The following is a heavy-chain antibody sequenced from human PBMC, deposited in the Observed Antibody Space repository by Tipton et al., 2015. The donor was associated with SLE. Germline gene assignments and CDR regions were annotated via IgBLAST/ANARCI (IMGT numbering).Heavy chain of an antibody. CDR3: ARDYDGYSSSPDY. D-gene: IGHD6-6*01. V-gene: IGHV3-20*04. Sequence: SLRLSCAASGFTFDDYGMSWVRQAPGQGLEWVSGINWNGISTAYADSVKGRFNISRDNAKNSLNLQMNRLGAEDTALYYCARDYDGYSSSPDYWGQGTLLTVSS. J-gene: IGHJ4*02. CDR2: INWNGIST. CDR1: GFTFDDYG.